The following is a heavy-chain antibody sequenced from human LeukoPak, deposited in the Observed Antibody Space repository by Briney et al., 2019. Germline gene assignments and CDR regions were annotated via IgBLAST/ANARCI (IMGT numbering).Heavy chain of an antibody. CDR2: INAGNGNT. J-gene: IGHJ4*02. Sequence: ASVKVSCKASGYTFTSYAMHWVRQAPGQRLEWMGWINAGNGNTKYSQKFQGRVTITRDTSASTAYMELSSLRSEDTAVYYRAREHIGLRWLFDYWGQGTLVTVPS. D-gene: IGHD4-23*01. CDR1: GYTFTSYA. V-gene: IGHV1-3*01. CDR3: AREHIGLRWLFDY.